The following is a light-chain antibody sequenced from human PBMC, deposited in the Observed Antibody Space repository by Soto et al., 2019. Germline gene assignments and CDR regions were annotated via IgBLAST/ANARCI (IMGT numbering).Light chain of an antibody. CDR1: SSDVGGYNY. CDR2: DVS. CDR3: SSYTSSGTL. J-gene: IGLJ2*01. V-gene: IGLV2-14*01. Sequence: QSVLTQPASVSGSPGQSITISCTGTSSDVGGYNYVSWYQQHPGKAPKVMIYDVSDRPSGVSNRFSGSKSGNTASLTISGLQAEDEADYYCSSYTSSGTLFGGGTKLTVL.